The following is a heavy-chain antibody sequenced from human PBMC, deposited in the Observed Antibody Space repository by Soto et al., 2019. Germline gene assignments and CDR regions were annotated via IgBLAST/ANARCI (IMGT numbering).Heavy chain of an antibody. CDR3: AKDRHYYDSSGYPVD. Sequence: GGSLRLSCAASGFTFSSYGMHWVRQAPGKGLDCVAGISYDGSNKYYGDFVEGRFTISRDNSKNTLYLELNSLRPEDTAVYYCAKDRHYYDSSGYPVDWGQGTLVTVSS. V-gene: IGHV3-30*18. J-gene: IGHJ4*02. CDR2: ISYDGSNK. CDR1: GFTFSSYG. D-gene: IGHD3-22*01.